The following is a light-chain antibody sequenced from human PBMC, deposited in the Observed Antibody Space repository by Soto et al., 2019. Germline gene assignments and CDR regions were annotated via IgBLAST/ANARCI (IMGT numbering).Light chain of an antibody. V-gene: IGLV2-14*01. CDR3: SSYTSSSTLVV. CDR2: DVS. Sequence: QSALTQPASVSGSPGQSITISCTGTSSDVGGYNYVSWYQQHPGKAPKLMIYDVSNRPSGVSNRFSGPKSGNTASLTISGLQAEDEADYYCSSYTSSSTLVVFGGGTK. J-gene: IGLJ2*01. CDR1: SSDVGGYNY.